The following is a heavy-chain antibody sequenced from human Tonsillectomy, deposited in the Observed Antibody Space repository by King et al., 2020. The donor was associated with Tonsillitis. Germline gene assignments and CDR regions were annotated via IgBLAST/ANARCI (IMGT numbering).Heavy chain of an antibody. CDR2: IYYSGST. D-gene: IGHD4-23*01. Sequence: QLQESGPGLVKPSETLSLTCTVSGGSISSYYWSWIRQPPGKGLEWIGYIYYSGSTNYNPSLKSRVTISVDTSKNQFSLKLSSVTAADTAVYYCARSYYGGGYPGPPYYFDYWGRGTLVTVSS. V-gene: IGHV4-59*08. CDR1: GGSISSYY. CDR3: ARSYYGGGYPGPPYYFDY. J-gene: IGHJ4*02.